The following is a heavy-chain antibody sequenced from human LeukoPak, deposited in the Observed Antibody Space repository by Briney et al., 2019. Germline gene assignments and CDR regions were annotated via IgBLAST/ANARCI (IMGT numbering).Heavy chain of an antibody. J-gene: IGHJ4*02. V-gene: IGHV3-30*18. CDR1: GFTFSSYG. Sequence: PGGSLRLSCAASGFTFSSYGMHWVRQAPGKGLEWVAVISYDGSNKYYADSVKGRFTISRDNSKNTLYLQMNSLRAEDTAVYYCAKDMGTVGPIWVFDYWGQGTLVTVSS. CDR3: AKDMGTVGPIWVFDY. D-gene: IGHD3-16*01. CDR2: ISYDGSNK.